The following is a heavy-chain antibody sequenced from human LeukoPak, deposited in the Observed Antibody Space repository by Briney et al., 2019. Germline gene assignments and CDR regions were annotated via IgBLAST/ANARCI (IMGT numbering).Heavy chain of an antibody. CDR2: IIDNGYIT. V-gene: IGHV3-23*01. D-gene: IGHD3-16*01. CDR1: GFTFSSYA. J-gene: IGHJ6*03. Sequence: GGSLRLSCAASGFTFSSYAMSWVRQAPGKGLEWVSGIIDNGYITYYANSVRRRFTISRDNSKNTLFLQMNSLRAEDTAVYYCAKLGGPEVHNYYVAVWGKGTTVAVSS. CDR3: AKLGGPEVHNYYVAV.